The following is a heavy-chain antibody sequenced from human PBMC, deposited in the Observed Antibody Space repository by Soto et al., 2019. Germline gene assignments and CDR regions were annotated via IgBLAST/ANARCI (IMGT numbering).Heavy chain of an antibody. J-gene: IGHJ4*02. D-gene: IGHD3-9*01. CDR1: GRPVSSNY. CDR3: ESYRGALYFEA. Sequence: XESLSLPCSVSGRPVSSNYWSWIRQSPDKGLEWLGYVFYGGTDYNPSLGGRVSMSVETSKSQFSLKLTSVTVADTAVYYCESYRGALYFEAWGPGILVTVSS. V-gene: IGHV4-59*02. CDR2: VFYGGT.